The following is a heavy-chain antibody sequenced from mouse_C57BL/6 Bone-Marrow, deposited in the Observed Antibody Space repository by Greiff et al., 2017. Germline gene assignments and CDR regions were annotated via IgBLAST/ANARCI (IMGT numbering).Heavy chain of an antibody. D-gene: IGHD1-1*01. J-gene: IGHJ2*01. Sequence: VQLQQSGAELVKPGASVKLSCTASGFNIKDYYMHWVKQRTEQGLEWIGAIYPGNSDTSYNQKFKGKAKLTAVTSASTAYMELSSLTNEDSAVYYCTRRGYYGSRAYWGQGTTLTVSS. CDR2: IYPGNSDT. CDR3: TRRGYYGSRAY. V-gene: IGHV1-5*01. CDR1: GFNIKDYY.